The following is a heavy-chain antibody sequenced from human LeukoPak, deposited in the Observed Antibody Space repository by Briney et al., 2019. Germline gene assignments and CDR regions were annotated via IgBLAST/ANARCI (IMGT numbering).Heavy chain of an antibody. D-gene: IGHD6-19*01. CDR1: GGSISSSSYY. CDR3: AREWAVAGIVNWFDP. J-gene: IGHJ5*02. Sequence: KPSETLSLTCTVSGGSISSSSYYWGWIRQPPGKGLEWIGSIYYSGSTYYNPSLKSRVTISVDTSKNQFSLKLSSVTAADTAVYYCAREWAVAGIVNWFDPWGQGTLVTVSS. CDR2: IYYSGST. V-gene: IGHV4-39*07.